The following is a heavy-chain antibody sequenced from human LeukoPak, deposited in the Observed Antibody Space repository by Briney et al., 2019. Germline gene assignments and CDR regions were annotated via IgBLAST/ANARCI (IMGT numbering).Heavy chain of an antibody. D-gene: IGHD5-12*01. CDR3: ARERIVATITGYYYYGMDV. J-gene: IGHJ6*02. Sequence: GGSLRLSCAASGFTFDDYAMHWVRQAPGKGLEWVSSISSSSSYIYYADSVKGRFTISRDNAKNSLYLQMNSLRAEDTAVYYCARERIVATITGYYYYGMDVWGQGTTVTVSS. CDR1: GFTFDDYA. V-gene: IGHV3-21*01. CDR2: ISSSSSYI.